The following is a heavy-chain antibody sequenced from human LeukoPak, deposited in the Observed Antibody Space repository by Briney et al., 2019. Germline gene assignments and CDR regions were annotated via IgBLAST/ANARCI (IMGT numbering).Heavy chain of an antibody. J-gene: IGHJ4*02. CDR3: AKGGYCGGERYRGFGY. D-gene: IGHD2-21*01. CDR1: GFTFSSYA. CDR2: ISGSGCST. V-gene: IGHV3-23*01. Sequence: SGGSLRLSCAASGFTFSSYAMSWVRQAPGKGLEWVSGISGSGCSTYYADSVKGRFTISRDNSKNTLYLQMNSLRAEDTAVDYFAKGGYCGGERYRGFGYWGQGTLVTVSS.